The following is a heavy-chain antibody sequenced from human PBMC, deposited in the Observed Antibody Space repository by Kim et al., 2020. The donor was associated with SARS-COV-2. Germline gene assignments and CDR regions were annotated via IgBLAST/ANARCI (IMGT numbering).Heavy chain of an antibody. CDR3: ARDSSLRGYYYYMDV. Sequence: DAVKGRFTIARDKSKNTLYLQMNRLRAEDTAVYYCARDSSLRGYYYYMDVWGKGTTVTVSS. V-gene: IGHV3-66*01. J-gene: IGHJ6*03. D-gene: IGHD6-6*01.